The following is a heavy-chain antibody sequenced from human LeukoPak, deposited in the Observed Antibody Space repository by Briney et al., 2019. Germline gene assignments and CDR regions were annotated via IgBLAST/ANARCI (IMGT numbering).Heavy chain of an antibody. CDR2: IYYSGST. CDR3: ARGQGYCSTTSCYVFDF. D-gene: IGHD2-2*01. J-gene: IGHJ4*02. V-gene: IGHV4-59*01. Sequence: SETLSLTCTVSGGSISSYYWSWIRQPPGKGLEWIGYIYYSGSTNYNPSLKSRVTLSVDSSQNQFSLKLTSVTAADTAVYYCARGQGYCSTTSCYVFDFWGQGALLTVSS. CDR1: GGSISSYY.